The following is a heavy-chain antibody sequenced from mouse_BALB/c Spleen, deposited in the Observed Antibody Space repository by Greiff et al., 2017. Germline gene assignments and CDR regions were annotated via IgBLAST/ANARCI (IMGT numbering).Heavy chain of an antibody. D-gene: IGHD2-1*01. Sequence: VMLVESGPGLVAPSQSLSITCTVSGFSLTSYVVHWVRQPPGKGLEWLGVIWAGGSTNYNSALMSRLSISKDNSKGQVFLKMNSLQTDDTAMYYCARDGNYGLFDYWGQGTTLTVSS. CDR3: ARDGNYGLFDY. J-gene: IGHJ2*01. CDR2: IWAGGST. V-gene: IGHV2-9*02. CDR1: GFSLTSYV.